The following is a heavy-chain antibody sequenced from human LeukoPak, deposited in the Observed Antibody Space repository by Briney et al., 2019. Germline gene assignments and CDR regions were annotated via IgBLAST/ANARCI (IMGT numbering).Heavy chain of an antibody. CDR1: GFTFSTYN. D-gene: IGHD3-22*01. CDR2: ISTTNINI. Sequence: GGSLRLSCATSGFTFSTYNMHWVRQAPGKGLEWVSSISTTNININYADSVKGRFTISRDNARNSLYLQMNSLRAEDTAVYYCARDLRQGYYDSSGYYVFDYWGQGTLVTVSS. CDR3: ARDLRQGYYDSSGYYVFDY. J-gene: IGHJ4*02. V-gene: IGHV3-21*01.